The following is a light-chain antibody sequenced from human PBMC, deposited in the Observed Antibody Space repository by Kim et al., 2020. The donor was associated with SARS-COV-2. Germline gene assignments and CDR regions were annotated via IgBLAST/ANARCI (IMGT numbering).Light chain of an antibody. V-gene: IGKV1-33*01. Sequence: AYVGDRVNITCQASHDISNHLNWYQQKPGKAPKLLIYDASNLETGAPSRFSGSGSVTDFTFTINSLQPEDLATYYCQQYNDLPITFGQGTRLEIK. CDR1: HDISNH. J-gene: IGKJ5*01. CDR2: DAS. CDR3: QQYNDLPIT.